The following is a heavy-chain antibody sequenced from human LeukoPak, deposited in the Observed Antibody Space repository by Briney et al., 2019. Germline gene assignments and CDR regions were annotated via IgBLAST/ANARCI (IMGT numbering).Heavy chain of an antibody. J-gene: IGHJ4*02. D-gene: IGHD1-26*01. CDR2: ISSSSSYI. V-gene: IGHV3-21*04. CDR1: RFTFSSSW. CDR3: AKRRSEWELPSFDY. Sequence: PGGSLRLSCAASRFTFSSSWMSWVRQAPGKGLEWVSSISSSSSYIYYADSVKGRFTISRDNAKNSLYLQMNSLRAEDSAVYYCAKRRSEWELPSFDYWGQGTLVTVSS.